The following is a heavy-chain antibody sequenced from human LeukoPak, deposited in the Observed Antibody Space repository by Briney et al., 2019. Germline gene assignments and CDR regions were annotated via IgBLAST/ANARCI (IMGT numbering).Heavy chain of an antibody. V-gene: IGHV3-33*01. CDR1: GFTFSSYD. J-gene: IGHJ5*02. CDR3: ARGNDYGDENWSDP. D-gene: IGHD4-17*01. Sequence: GGSLRLSCAASGFTFSSYDMHWVRQAPGKGLEWVAFIWYDGSNKTYTDSVRGRFTISRDNSKNTLHLQMNSLRAEDTAVYHYARGNDYGDENWSDPWGQGTLVTVSS. CDR2: IWYDGSNK.